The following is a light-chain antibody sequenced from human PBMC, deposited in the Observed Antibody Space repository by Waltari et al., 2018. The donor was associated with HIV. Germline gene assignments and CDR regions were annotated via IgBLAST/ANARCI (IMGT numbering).Light chain of an antibody. J-gene: IGKJ5*01. CDR2: SAS. CDR3: QQLLSYPIT. V-gene: IGKV1-9*01. Sequence: DIQLTQSPSFLSASIGDRVTITCRATEDIINYLAWYQLKPGTAPRLLPYSASTLQGGVPSRFSGSGSGTDFTLTISSLQPEDFETYVCQQLLSYPITFGQGTRLE. CDR1: EDIINY.